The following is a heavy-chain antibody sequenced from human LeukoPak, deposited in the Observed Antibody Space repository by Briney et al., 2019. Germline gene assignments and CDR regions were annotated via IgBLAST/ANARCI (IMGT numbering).Heavy chain of an antibody. V-gene: IGHV4-38-2*02. Sequence: SETLSLTCNVSGYSISRGYYWGWIRQPPGRGLEWIGSIHYSGNSHYNPSLKTRVSISVDTSKNQLSLKLTSVTAADTAVYFCARRDWSAYQLDFWGRGFLVVASS. D-gene: IGHD3-3*01. J-gene: IGHJ4*02. CDR2: IHYSGNS. CDR3: ARRDWSAYQLDF. CDR1: GYSISRGYY.